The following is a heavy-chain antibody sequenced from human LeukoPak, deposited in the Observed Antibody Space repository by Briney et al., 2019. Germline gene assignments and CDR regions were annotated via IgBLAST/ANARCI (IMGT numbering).Heavy chain of an antibody. V-gene: IGHV3-30*04. D-gene: IGHD4-17*01. CDR1: GFTFSSYA. Sequence: PGRSLRLSCAASGFTFSSYAMHWVRQAPGKGLEWVAAISYDGSNKYYADSVKGRFTISRDNSKNTLYLQMNSLRAEDTAVYYCARDDGVTTVTTEPDYWDQGTLVTVSS. CDR2: ISYDGSNK. CDR3: ARDDGVTTVTTEPDY. J-gene: IGHJ4*02.